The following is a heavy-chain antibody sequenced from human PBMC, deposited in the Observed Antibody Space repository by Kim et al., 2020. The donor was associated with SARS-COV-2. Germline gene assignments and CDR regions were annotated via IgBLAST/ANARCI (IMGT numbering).Heavy chain of an antibody. CDR3: ARAERGVGATISCFDY. D-gene: IGHD1-26*01. V-gene: IGHV4-59*01. Sequence: SETLSLTCTVSGGSISSYYWSWIRQPPGKGLEWIGYIYYSGSTNYNPSLKSRVTISVDTSKNQFSLKLSSVTAADTAVYYCARAERGVGATISCFDYWGQGTLVTVSS. CDR1: GGSISSYY. J-gene: IGHJ4*02. CDR2: IYYSGST.